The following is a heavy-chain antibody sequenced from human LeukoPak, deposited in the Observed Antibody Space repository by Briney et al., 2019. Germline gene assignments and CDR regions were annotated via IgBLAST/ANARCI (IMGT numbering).Heavy chain of an antibody. V-gene: IGHV3-23*01. J-gene: IGHJ4*02. CDR2: ITGSGGTT. CDR1: GFTFTSYA. Sequence: PGGSLRLSCAASGFTFTSYAMSWVRQAPEKGLEWVSAITGSGGTTYYADFVKGRFTISRDNSKNTLYLQMNGLRVEDTAVYYCAKMQGYFDYWGQGTLVTVSS. CDR3: AKMQGYFDY.